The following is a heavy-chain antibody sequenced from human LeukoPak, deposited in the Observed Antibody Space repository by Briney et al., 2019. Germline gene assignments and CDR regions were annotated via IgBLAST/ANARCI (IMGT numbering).Heavy chain of an antibody. Sequence: SETLSLTCTVAGGSISSDYWSWIRQPAGKGLEWIGRIYTSGSTNYNPSLKSRVTMSVDTSTNQFSLKLSSVTAADTAVYYCAGVEQWELPPRFDHWRQGPLVTVSS. CDR3: AGVEQWELPPRFDH. CDR1: GGSISSDY. V-gene: IGHV4-4*07. D-gene: IGHD1-26*01. J-gene: IGHJ4*02. CDR2: IYTSGST.